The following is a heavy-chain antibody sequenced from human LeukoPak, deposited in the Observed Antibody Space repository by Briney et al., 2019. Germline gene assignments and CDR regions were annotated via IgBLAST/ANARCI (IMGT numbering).Heavy chain of an antibody. CDR2: IFPSGGEI. J-gene: IGHJ6*03. CDR1: GFTFSTFA. CDR3: AKDGDTVSGTYYFDMDV. Sequence: PGGSLRLSCAASGFTFSTFAMIWVRQPPGKGLEWVSSIFPSGGEIHYADSVRGRFTISRDNSRNTLYLQMNSLRAEDTALYYCAKDGDTVSGTYYFDMDVWGKGTTVTISS. D-gene: IGHD1-26*01. V-gene: IGHV3-23*01.